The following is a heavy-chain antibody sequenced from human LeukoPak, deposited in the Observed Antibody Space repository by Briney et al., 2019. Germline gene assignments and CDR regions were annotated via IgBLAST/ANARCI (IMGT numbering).Heavy chain of an antibody. CDR1: GGSISSYY. V-gene: IGHV4-4*07. CDR2: IYTSGST. Sequence: SETLSLTXTVSGGSISSYYWSWIRQPAGKGLEWIGRIYTSGSTNYNPSLKSRVTMSVDTFKNQFSLKLSSVTAADTAVYYCACEYSYGRTAFDIWGQGTMVTVSS. J-gene: IGHJ3*02. CDR3: ACEYSYGRTAFDI. D-gene: IGHD5-18*01.